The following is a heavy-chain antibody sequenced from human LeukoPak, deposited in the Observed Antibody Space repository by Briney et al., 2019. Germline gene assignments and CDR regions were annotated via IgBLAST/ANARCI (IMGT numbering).Heavy chain of an antibody. Sequence: PSETLSLTCSVSGGSISSDNYLWSWIRQHPGKGLEWIGYIYYTGSTYWNPSLKSRLIISVDTSKKQFSLKLSSVTAADTAVYYCGRGGSGSYYGFDYWGQGTLVTVSS. CDR3: GRGGSGSYYGFDY. CDR2: IYYTGST. D-gene: IGHD3-10*01. V-gene: IGHV4-31*03. CDR1: GGSISSDNYL. J-gene: IGHJ4*02.